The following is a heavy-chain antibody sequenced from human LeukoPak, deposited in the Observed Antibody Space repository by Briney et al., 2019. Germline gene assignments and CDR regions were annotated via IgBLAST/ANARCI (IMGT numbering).Heavy chain of an antibody. Sequence: GGSLRLSCAAAGFTFSSYSMNWVRQAPGEGLEWVANIKQDGSEKNYVDSVKGRFVISRDNAKKSLYLQMNSLIVEDTAVYYCVTVAARPMEADYRGQYNWSGPCGQGTLVTVSS. CDR3: VTVAARPMEADYRGQYNWSGP. CDR1: GFTFSSYS. D-gene: IGHD6-6*01. J-gene: IGHJ5*02. CDR2: IKQDGSEK. V-gene: IGHV3-7*01.